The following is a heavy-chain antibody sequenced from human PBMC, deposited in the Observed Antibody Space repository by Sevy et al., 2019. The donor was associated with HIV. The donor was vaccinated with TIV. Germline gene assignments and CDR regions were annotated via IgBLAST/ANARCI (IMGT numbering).Heavy chain of an antibody. D-gene: IGHD6-13*01. CDR1: GGSFSGYY. J-gene: IGHJ6*02. CDR3: AREAWTYSSSWYSTYYYYYGMDA. V-gene: IGHV4-34*01. CDR2: INHSGST. Sequence: SETLSLTCAVYGGSFSGYYWSWIRQPPGKGLEWIGEINHSGSTNYNPSLKSRVTISVDTSKNQFSMKLSSVTAADTAVYYCAREAWTYSSSWYSTYYYYYGMDAWGQGTTVTVSS.